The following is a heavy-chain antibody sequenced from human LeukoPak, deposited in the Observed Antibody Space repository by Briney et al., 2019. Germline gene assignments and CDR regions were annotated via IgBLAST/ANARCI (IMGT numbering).Heavy chain of an antibody. J-gene: IGHJ4*02. CDR2: IYYSGST. Sequence: SVTLSLTYTVSGGSISSYYWSWIRQPPGKGLEWIGYIYYSGSTNYNPSLKSRVSISVDTSKNQFSLKLSSVTAADTAMYYCARSEIWGSNGDYWGQGTLVTVSS. D-gene: IGHD3-16*01. CDR3: ARSEIWGSNGDY. CDR1: GGSISSYY. V-gene: IGHV4-59*01.